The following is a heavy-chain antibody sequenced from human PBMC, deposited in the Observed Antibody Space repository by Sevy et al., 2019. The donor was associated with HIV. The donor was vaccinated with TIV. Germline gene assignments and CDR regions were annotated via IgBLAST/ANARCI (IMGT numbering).Heavy chain of an antibody. Sequence: GGSLRLSCAASGFTFDDYTMHWVRQAPGKGLEWVSLISWDGGSTYYAHSVKGRFTISRDNSKNSLYLQMNSLRTEDTALYYCAKVAGGCSSTSCYDVGQYYFDYWGQGTLVTVSS. CDR1: GFTFDDYT. CDR2: ISWDGGST. D-gene: IGHD2-2*01. J-gene: IGHJ4*02. CDR3: AKVAGGCSSTSCYDVGQYYFDY. V-gene: IGHV3-43*01.